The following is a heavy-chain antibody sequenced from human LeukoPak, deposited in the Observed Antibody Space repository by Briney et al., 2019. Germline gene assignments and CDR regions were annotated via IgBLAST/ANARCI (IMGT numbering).Heavy chain of an antibody. V-gene: IGHV1-18*01. D-gene: IGHD3-10*01. CDR2: ISAYNGNT. CDR3: AMVLLLWFGELPFLDY. J-gene: IGHJ4*02. CDR1: GYTFTSYG. Sequence: GASVKVSCKASGYTFTSYGISWVRQAPGQGLEWMGWISAYNGNTNYAQKLQGRVTMTTDTSTSTAYMELSSLRSDDTAVYYCAMVLLLWFGELPFLDYCGEGSLVTVS.